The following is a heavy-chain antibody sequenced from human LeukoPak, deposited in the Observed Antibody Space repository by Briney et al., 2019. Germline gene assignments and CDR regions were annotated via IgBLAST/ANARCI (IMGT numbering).Heavy chain of an antibody. Sequence: GGSLRLSCAASGFTFSSYAMHWVRQAPGKGLEWVAVISYDGSNKYYADSVKGRFTISRDNSKNTLYLQMNSLRAEDTAVYYCAKDAGYYDILTGYYNDLSYFDYWGQGTLVTVSS. V-gene: IGHV3-30*04. CDR3: AKDAGYYDILTGYYNDLSYFDY. CDR2: ISYDGSNK. CDR1: GFTFSSYA. J-gene: IGHJ4*02. D-gene: IGHD3-9*01.